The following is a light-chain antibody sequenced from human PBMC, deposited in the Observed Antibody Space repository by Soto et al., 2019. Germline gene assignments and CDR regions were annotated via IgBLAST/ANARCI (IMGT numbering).Light chain of an antibody. V-gene: IGKV1-27*01. CDR3: QKYDSALLT. Sequence: DTQMTQSPSSLSAPVGDRVTITCRASHDINNYLAWYQQKPGKVPKVLIYVASTLRSGVPSRFSSSGSGTEFTLTISSLQPEDAATYYCQKYDSALLTFGGGTKVEIK. CDR1: HDINNY. CDR2: VAS. J-gene: IGKJ4*01.